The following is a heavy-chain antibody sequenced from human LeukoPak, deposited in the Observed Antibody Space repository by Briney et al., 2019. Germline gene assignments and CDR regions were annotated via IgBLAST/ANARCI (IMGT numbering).Heavy chain of an antibody. CDR1: GFTFSTYG. V-gene: IGHV3-23*01. CDR3: AKRVPYSSSTVYFDS. D-gene: IGHD6-6*01. J-gene: IGHJ4*02. CDR2: TSDDGKST. Sequence: GGSLRLSCAASGFTFSTYGMNWVRQSPGKGLGWVSSTSDDGKSTYYTDSVKGRFTISRDNSKNTLYLQMNSLRAEDTAVYYCAKRVPYSSSTVYFDSWGQGTLVVVSS.